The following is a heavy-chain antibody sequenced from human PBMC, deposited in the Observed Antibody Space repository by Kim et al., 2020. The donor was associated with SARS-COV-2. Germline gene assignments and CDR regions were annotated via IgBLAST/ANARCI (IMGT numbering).Heavy chain of an antibody. Sequence: TSYAQKFQGRVTMTRDTSTSTVYMELSSLRSEDTAVYYCARVPPTGGLDYWGQGTLVTVSS. J-gene: IGHJ4*02. D-gene: IGHD7-27*01. V-gene: IGHV1-46*01. CDR3: ARVPPTGGLDY. CDR2: T.